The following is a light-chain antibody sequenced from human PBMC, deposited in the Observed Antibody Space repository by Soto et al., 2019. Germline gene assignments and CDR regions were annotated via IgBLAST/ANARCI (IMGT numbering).Light chain of an antibody. Sequence: QSALTQPASVSGSPGQSITISCTGTSSDVGGYNYVSWYQQHPGKAPKVVIYEVSNRPSWISNRFSGSKSGNTASLTISGLQAEDEADYYCSSYTSSSTLVFGGGTKLTDL. CDR1: SSDVGGYNY. J-gene: IGLJ2*01. V-gene: IGLV2-14*01. CDR3: SSYTSSSTLV. CDR2: EVS.